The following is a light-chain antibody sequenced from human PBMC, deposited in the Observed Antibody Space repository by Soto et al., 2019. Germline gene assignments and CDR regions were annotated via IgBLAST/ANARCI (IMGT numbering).Light chain of an antibody. J-gene: IGKJ5*01. CDR3: QQSANSLSIT. CDR2: GAS. CDR1: QSLGSSY. Sequence: EIVLTQSPATLSLSPRERATLSCRARQSLGSSYLAWYQQKPGQAPRLLIYGASTRATGIADRFSGSGSGTDFTLAISRLEPEDFAVYYCQQSANSLSITFGQGTRRRL. V-gene: IGKV3-20*01.